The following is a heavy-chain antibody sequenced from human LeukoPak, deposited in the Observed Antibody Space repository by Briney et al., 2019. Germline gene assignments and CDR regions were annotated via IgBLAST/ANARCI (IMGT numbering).Heavy chain of an antibody. D-gene: IGHD2-2*02. Sequence: QPGGSLRLSCAASGFIFNSYTMNWFRQAPGKGLEWVSAISGSGSHTYYAGSVKGRFTISRDNSKNTLYLQMNSLRAEDTAVYYCAKDRVSMVVVPAAIGYWGQGTLVTVSS. V-gene: IGHV3-23*01. CDR2: ISGSGSHT. CDR1: GFIFNSYT. CDR3: AKDRVSMVVVPAAIGY. J-gene: IGHJ4*02.